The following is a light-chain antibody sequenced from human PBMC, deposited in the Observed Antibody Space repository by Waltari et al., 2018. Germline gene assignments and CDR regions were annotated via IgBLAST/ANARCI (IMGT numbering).Light chain of an antibody. V-gene: IGLV1-40*01. CDR3: QSFDNSLRRSVI. CDR2: GNT. Sequence: QSVLTQPPSVSGATGQRVTISCTGSSPNIGAGFDVHWYQQLPGAAPKLLIYGNTNRPSGVPDRFSGSKSGTSASLAITGLQAEDEADYYCQSFDNSLRRSVIFGGGTKLTVL. CDR1: SPNIGAGFD. J-gene: IGLJ2*01.